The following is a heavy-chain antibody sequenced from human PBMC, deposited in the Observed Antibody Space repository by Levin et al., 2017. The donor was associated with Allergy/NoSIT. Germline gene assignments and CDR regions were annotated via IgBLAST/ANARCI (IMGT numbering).Heavy chain of an antibody. V-gene: IGHV3-66*01. CDR3: TRKTDTAMITGDF. D-gene: IGHD5-18*01. J-gene: IGHJ4*02. CDR1: GFTVGNNY. CDR2: IYSRGST. Sequence: GGSLRLSCAVSGFTVGNNYMNWVRQAPGKGLEWVSVIYSRGSTDYAESVKGRFTISRDSSKNTLYPQMNSLRVEDTAVYYCTRKTDTAMITGDFWGQGTLVTVSS.